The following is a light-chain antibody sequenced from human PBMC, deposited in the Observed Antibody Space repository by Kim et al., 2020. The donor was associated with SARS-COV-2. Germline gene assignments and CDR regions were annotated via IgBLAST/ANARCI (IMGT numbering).Light chain of an antibody. CDR2: YDS. Sequence: SYELTQPPSVSVAPGETARITCGGNNIGSKSVHXYQQKPGQAPVLVIYYDSDRPSRIPERFSGSKSGNTATLAISRVEAGDEADYYCQVWDSSSDHWVFG. J-gene: IGLJ3*02. CDR3: QVWDSSSDHWV. CDR1: NIGSKS. V-gene: IGLV3-21*04.